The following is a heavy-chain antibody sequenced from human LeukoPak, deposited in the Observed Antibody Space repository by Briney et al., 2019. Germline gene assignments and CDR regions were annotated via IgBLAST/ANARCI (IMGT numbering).Heavy chain of an antibody. V-gene: IGHV1-2*02. CDR3: ARDVRIAVAAPDY. CDR2: INPNTGGT. CDR1: GYTFTGYY. Sequence: ASVKASCKASGYTFTGYYMHWVRQAPGQGLEWMGWINPNTGGTNYAQKFQGRVTMTRDTSISTAYMELSRLRSDDTAVYYCARDVRIAVAAPDYWGQGSLVTVSS. J-gene: IGHJ4*02. D-gene: IGHD6-19*01.